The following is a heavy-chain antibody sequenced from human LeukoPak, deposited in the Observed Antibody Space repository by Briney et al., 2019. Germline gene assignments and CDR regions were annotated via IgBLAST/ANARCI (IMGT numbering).Heavy chain of an antibody. CDR2: INSDGSAT. J-gene: IGHJ4*02. CDR3: AKHAGTTRQTKDY. Sequence: PGGSLRLSCAASGFSFTNYWMHWVRHAPGKGLVWVSHINSDGSATRYADSVKGRFTISRDNSNNRLYLEMNSLRAEDTAVYYCAKHAGTTRQTKDYWGQGTLVTVSS. CDR1: GFSFTNYW. D-gene: IGHD1-1*01. V-gene: IGHV3-74*01.